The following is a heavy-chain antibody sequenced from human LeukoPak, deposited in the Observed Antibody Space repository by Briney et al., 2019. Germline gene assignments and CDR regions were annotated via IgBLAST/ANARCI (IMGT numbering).Heavy chain of an antibody. D-gene: IGHD2-21*02. CDR3: GREVTVTSCSFDY. CDR1: GGSVRSYY. CDR2: IYYTGTT. Sequence: SETLSLTCTVSGGSVRSYYWTWMRQPPGKELEWLGYIYYTGTTNYNPSLKSRLTISVDTSKDHFSLKLSSVTAADTAVYYCGREVTVTSCSFDYWGQGALVTVSS. V-gene: IGHV4-59*02. J-gene: IGHJ4*02.